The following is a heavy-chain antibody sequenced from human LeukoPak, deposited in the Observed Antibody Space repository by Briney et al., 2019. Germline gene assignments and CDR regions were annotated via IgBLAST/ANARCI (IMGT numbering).Heavy chain of an antibody. J-gene: IGHJ1*01. D-gene: IGHD6-19*01. Sequence: PSETLSLTCTVSGGSTSSSSYYWGWIRQPPGKGLEWIGSIYYSGSTYYNPSLKSRVTISVDTSKNQFSLKLSSVTAADTAVYYCARVSIAVAVKHWGQGTLVTVSS. CDR3: ARVSIAVAVKH. V-gene: IGHV4-39*07. CDR2: IYYSGST. CDR1: GGSTSSSSYY.